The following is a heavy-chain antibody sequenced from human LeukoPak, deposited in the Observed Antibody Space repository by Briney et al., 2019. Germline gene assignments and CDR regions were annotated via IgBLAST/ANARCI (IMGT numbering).Heavy chain of an antibody. Sequence: SETLSLTCAAYGGSISSYYWSWIRQPAGKGLEWIGRIYTSGSTNYNPSLKSRVTMSVDTSKNQFSLKLSSVTAADTAVYYCARDSWAAAGTYYYYMDVWGKGTTVTISS. CDR1: GGSISSYY. V-gene: IGHV4-4*07. J-gene: IGHJ6*03. CDR3: ARDSWAAAGTYYYYMDV. CDR2: IYTSGST. D-gene: IGHD6-13*01.